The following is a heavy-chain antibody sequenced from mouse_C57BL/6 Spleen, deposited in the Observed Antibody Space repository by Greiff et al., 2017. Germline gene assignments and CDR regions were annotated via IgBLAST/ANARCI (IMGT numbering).Heavy chain of an antibody. CDR3: ARGYYGRVATGWWYFDV. V-gene: IGHV1-47*01. Sequence: VQLQQSGAELVKPGASVKMSCKASGYTFTTYPIEWMKQNHGKSLEWIGNFHPYNDDTKSNEKFKGKATLTVEKSSSTVYLELSRLTSDDSAVYYCARGYYGRVATGWWYFDVWGTGTTVTVSS. D-gene: IGHD1-1*01. CDR1: GYTFTTYP. J-gene: IGHJ1*03. CDR2: FHPYNDDT.